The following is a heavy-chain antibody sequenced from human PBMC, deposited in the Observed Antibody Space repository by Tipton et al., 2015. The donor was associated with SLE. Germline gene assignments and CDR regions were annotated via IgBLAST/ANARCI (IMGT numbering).Heavy chain of an antibody. CDR3: AREKAGGSGKKLYFDY. V-gene: IGHV4-39*07. Sequence: LRLSCTVSGGSINSSSYYWGWIRQPPGKGLEWIGSIYYSGSTYYNPSLKSRVTISVDTSKNQFSLKLSSVTAADTAVYYCAREKAGGSGKKLYFDYWGQGTLVTVSS. CDR2: IYYSGST. CDR1: GGSINSSSYY. J-gene: IGHJ4*02. D-gene: IGHD3-10*01.